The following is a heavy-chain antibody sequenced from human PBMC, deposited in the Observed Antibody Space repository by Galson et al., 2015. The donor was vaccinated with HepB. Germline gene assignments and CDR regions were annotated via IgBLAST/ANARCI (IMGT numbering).Heavy chain of an antibody. V-gene: IGHV4-31*03. CDR3: ARGSRVVTAFGNWYFDL. CDR1: GGSISSGGYY. Sequence: TLSLTCTVSGGSISSGGYYWSWIRQHPGKGLEWIGYIYYSGSTYYNPSLKSRVTISVDTSKNQFSLKLSSVTAADTAVYYCARGSRVVTAFGNWYFDLWGRGTLVTVSS. D-gene: IGHD2-21*02. J-gene: IGHJ2*01. CDR2: IYYSGST.